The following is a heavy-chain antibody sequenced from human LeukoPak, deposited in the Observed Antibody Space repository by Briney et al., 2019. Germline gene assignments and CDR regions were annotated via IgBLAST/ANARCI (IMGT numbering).Heavy chain of an antibody. V-gene: IGHV3-30*18. D-gene: IGHD3-10*01. CDR3: AKAVTSDYHSLYYNYYMDV. CDR1: GFTFRSYA. J-gene: IGHJ6*03. CDR2: ISYDGSNK. Sequence: GRSLRLSCAASGFTFRSYAMHWVRQAPGKGLEWVAVISYDGSNKYFGDSVKGRFTMSRDNSKNTLYLQMDSLRAEDTAIYYCAKAVTSDYHSLYYNYYMDVWGKGTTVTVSS.